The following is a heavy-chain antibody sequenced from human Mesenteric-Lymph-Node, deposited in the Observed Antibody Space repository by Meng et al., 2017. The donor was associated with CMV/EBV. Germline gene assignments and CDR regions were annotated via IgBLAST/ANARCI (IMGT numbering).Heavy chain of an antibody. D-gene: IGHD5-18*01. CDR2: ISAYNGNT. V-gene: IGHV1-18*01. CDR3: ARDFSWNTAMVTGALGY. Sequence: ASVKVSCKASGYTFTSYGISWVRQAPGQGLEWMGWISAYNGNTNYAQKRQGRVTMTTDTSTSTAYMELRSLRSDDTAVYYSARDFSWNTAMVTGALGYWGQGTLVTVSS. J-gene: IGHJ4*02. CDR1: GYTFTSYG.